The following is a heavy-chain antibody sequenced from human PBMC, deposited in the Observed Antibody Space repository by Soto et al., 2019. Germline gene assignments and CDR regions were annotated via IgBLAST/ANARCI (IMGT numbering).Heavy chain of an antibody. CDR1: GFTFSGYW. D-gene: IGHD2-15*01. Sequence: GGSLRLSCAASGFTFSGYWMHWVRQAPGKGLVWVSRINSDGSSTSYADSVKGRFTISRDNAKNTLYLQMNSLRAEDMAVYYCVRTSLVVAAATREDYWGQGTLVTVSS. CDR2: INSDGSST. CDR3: VRTSLVVAAATREDY. J-gene: IGHJ4*02. V-gene: IGHV3-74*01.